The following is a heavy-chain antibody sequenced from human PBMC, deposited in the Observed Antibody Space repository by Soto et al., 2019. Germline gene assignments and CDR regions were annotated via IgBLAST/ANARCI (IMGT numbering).Heavy chain of an antibody. D-gene: IGHD2-2*01. CDR3: ASSRGYCSSTSCYYYHFDP. V-gene: IGHV1-3*01. J-gene: IGHJ5*02. CDR1: GYTFTSYA. Sequence: GASVKVSCKASGYTFTSYAMHWVRQAPGQRLEWMGWINAGNGNTKYSQKFQGRVTITRDTSASTAYMELSSLRSEDTAVYYCASSRGYCSSTSCYYYHFDPWGQGTLVTVSS. CDR2: INAGNGNT.